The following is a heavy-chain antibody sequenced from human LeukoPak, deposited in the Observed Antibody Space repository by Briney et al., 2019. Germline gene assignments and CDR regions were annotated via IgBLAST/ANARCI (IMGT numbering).Heavy chain of an antibody. J-gene: IGHJ3*02. Sequence: PSETLSLTCTVSGGSISSYYWSWIRQPPGKGLEWIGSIYYSGSTYYNPSLKSRVTISVDTSKNQFSLKLSSVTAADTAVYYCARHVWSSSGSEAFDIWGQGTMVTVSS. D-gene: IGHD2-15*01. CDR1: GGSISSYY. V-gene: IGHV4-39*01. CDR2: IYYSGST. CDR3: ARHVWSSSGSEAFDI.